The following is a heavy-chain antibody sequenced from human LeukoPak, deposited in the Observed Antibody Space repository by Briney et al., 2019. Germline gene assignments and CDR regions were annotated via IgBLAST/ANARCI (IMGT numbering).Heavy chain of an antibody. CDR2: ISWNSGVI. CDR3: AKDYGDSYYFNY. CDR1: GFTFRSYA. Sequence: PGGSLRLSCAASGFTFRSYAMSWVRQAPGKGLEWVSGISWNSGVIRYADSVKGRFTISRDNAKNSLYVQMNSLRTEDTALYYCAKDYGDSYYFNYWGQGTLVTVSS. V-gene: IGHV3-9*01. D-gene: IGHD4-17*01. J-gene: IGHJ4*02.